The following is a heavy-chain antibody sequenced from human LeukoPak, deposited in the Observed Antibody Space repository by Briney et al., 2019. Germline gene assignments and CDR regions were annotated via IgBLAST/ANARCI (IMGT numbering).Heavy chain of an antibody. CDR1: GYTFTTYG. V-gene: IGHV1-18*01. CDR2: ISAYNGNT. J-gene: IGHJ5*02. D-gene: IGHD1-26*01. Sequence: ASVKVSCKASGYTFTTYGISWVRQAPGQGLEWMGWISAYNGNTNYAQKFQGRVTMTTDTSTSTAYMEPRSLRSDDTAVYYCAREGKVGATNPWFDPWGQGTLVTVSS. CDR3: AREGKVGATNPWFDP.